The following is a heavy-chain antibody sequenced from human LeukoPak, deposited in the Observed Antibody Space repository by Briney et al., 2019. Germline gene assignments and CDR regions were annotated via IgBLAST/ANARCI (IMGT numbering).Heavy chain of an antibody. CDR1: GGSNSSSSYY. CDR3: ARGPAVTYYYDSSGTLFDY. V-gene: IGHV4-39*07. Sequence: SETLSLTCTVSGGSNSSSSYYWGWIRQPPGKGLEWIGSIYYSGSTYYNPSLKSRVTISVDTSKNQFSLKLSSVTAADTAVYYCARGPAVTYYYDSSGTLFDYWGQGTLVTVSS. D-gene: IGHD3-22*01. CDR2: IYYSGST. J-gene: IGHJ4*02.